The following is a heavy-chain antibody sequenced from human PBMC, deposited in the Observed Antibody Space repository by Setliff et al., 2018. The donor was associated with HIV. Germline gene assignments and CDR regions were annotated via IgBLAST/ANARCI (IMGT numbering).Heavy chain of an antibody. V-gene: IGHV1-69*05. CDR2: IIPIFGTT. CDR1: GGTFSRYT. J-gene: IGHJ5*02. D-gene: IGHD3-9*01. Sequence: GASVKVSCKASGGTFSRYTISWVRQAPGQGLEWMGGIIPIFGTTNYAQRFQGRVSMTRDTSTTTFYMELISLKSEDTAMYYCARDSNEGSDWSNGGWFDPWGPGTLVTVSS. CDR3: ARDSNEGSDWSNGGWFDP.